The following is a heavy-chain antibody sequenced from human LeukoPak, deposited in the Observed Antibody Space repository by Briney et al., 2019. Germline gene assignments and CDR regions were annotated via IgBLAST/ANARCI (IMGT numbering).Heavy chain of an antibody. V-gene: IGHV4-61*02. CDR2: IYTSGST. J-gene: IGHJ5*02. Sequence: SETLSLTCTVSAGSISSGSYYWSWIRQPAGKGLEWIGRIYTSGSTNYNPSLKSRVTISVDTSKNQFSLKLSSVTAADTAVYYCARGRYYDILTGYYRRGYNWFDPWGQGTLVTVSS. CDR1: AGSISSGSYY. D-gene: IGHD3-9*01. CDR3: ARGRYYDILTGYYRRGYNWFDP.